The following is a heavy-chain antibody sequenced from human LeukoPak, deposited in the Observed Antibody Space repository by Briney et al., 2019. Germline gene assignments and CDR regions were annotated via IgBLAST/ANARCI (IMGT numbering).Heavy chain of an antibody. D-gene: IGHD2-15*01. CDR2: IYSGGST. CDR1: GFTVSSNY. CDR3: ARGYCSGGSCYSSYYYSYMDV. Sequence: GGSLRLSCAASGFTVSSNYMSWVRQAPGKGLEWVAVIYSGGSTYYADSVKGRFTISRDNSKSTLYIQMNSLRAEDTAVYYCARGYCSGGSCYSSYYYSYMDVWGKGTTVTVSS. J-gene: IGHJ6*03. V-gene: IGHV3-53*01.